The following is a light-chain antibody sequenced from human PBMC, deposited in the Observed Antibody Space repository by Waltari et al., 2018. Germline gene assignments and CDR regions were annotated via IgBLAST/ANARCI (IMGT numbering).Light chain of an antibody. CDR2: GAS. CDR1: QSLTRRC. CDR3: QQYGSSVMYT. Sequence: RARQSLTRRCFARYQQETWQAPGFLICGASSRAAGIPDRFSGSGSATDFTLTISRLEPEDSAVYYCQQYGSSVMYTFGQGTKLEIK. V-gene: IGKV3-20*01. J-gene: IGKJ2*01.